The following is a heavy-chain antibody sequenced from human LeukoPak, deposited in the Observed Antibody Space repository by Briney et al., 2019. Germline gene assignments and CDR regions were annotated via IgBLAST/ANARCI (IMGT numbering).Heavy chain of an antibody. CDR3: AKSDTVTPKFDAFDI. D-gene: IGHD4-17*01. CDR1: GFTFSSYA. Sequence: PGGSLRLSCAASGFTFSSYAMSWVRKAPGKGLEWVSAISGSGGSTYYADSVKGRFTISRDNSKNTLYLQMNSLRAEDTAVYYCAKSDTVTPKFDAFDIWGQGTMVTVSS. J-gene: IGHJ3*02. CDR2: ISGSGGST. V-gene: IGHV3-23*01.